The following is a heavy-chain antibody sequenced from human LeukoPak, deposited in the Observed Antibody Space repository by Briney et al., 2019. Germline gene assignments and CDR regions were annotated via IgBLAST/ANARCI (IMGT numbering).Heavy chain of an antibody. Sequence: PSGTLSLTCAVSGGSISSSNWWSWVRQPPGKGLEWIGEIYHSGSTNYNPSLKSRVTISVDKSKNQFSLKLSSVTAADTAVYYCASRLTGMPTARLSKEPGMDVWGRGTTVTVSS. CDR1: GGSISSSNW. CDR3: ASRLTGMPTARLSKEPGMDV. V-gene: IGHV4-4*02. J-gene: IGHJ6*02. D-gene: IGHD3-10*01. CDR2: IYHSGST.